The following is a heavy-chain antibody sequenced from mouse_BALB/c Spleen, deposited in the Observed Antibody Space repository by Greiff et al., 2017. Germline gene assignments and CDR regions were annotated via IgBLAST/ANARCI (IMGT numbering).Heavy chain of an antibody. J-gene: IGHJ2*01. CDR2: ISYSGST. D-gene: IGHD4-1*01. CDR1: GYSITSDYA. V-gene: IGHV3-2*02. CDR3: ARRTNWYYFDD. Sequence: EVKLQESGPGLVKPSQSLSLTCTVTGYSITSDYAWNWIRQFPGNNLEWMGYISYSGSTSYNPSLKSRISITRDTSKNQFFLQLNSVTTEDTATYYCARRTNWYYFDDWGQGTTLTVSS.